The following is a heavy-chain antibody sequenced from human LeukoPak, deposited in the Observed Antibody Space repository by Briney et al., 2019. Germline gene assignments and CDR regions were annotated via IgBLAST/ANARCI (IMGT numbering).Heavy chain of an antibody. CDR1: GYKFSNYG. D-gene: IGHD2-21*02. V-gene: IGHV1-18*01. Sequence: ASVKVSCKASGYKFSNYGIIWVRQAPGQGPEWMGWISGYNGKTDYGQKLQGRVTMTTDTSTSTAYMELRSLRSDDTAVYYCARVSAYCGGDCYYYFDYWGQGTLVTVSS. J-gene: IGHJ4*02. CDR3: ARVSAYCGGDCYYYFDY. CDR2: ISGYNGKT.